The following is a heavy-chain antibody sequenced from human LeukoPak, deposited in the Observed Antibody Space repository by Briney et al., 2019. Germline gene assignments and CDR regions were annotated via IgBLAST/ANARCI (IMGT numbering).Heavy chain of an antibody. CDR2: IYYSGDT. V-gene: IGHV4-39*07. CDR1: GGSITSSSHY. Sequence: SETLSLTCTVSGGSITSSSHYWGWIRQPPGKGLEWIGSIYYSGDTYYNPSLKSRVTISVDTSKSQFSLKLSSVTAADTAVYYCATYSSSWYRIFDYWGQGTLVTVSS. CDR3: ATYSSSWYRIFDY. J-gene: IGHJ4*02. D-gene: IGHD6-13*01.